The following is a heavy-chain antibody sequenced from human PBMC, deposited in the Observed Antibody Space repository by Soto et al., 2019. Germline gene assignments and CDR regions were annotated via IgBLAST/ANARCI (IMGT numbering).Heavy chain of an antibody. CDR1: GFTVSSNY. V-gene: IGHV3-66*01. Sequence: GGSLRLSCAASGFTVSSNYMTWVRQAPGKGLEWVSVIYSGGSTFYADSVRGRFTISRDNSKNTLYLQMNSLRVKDTAVYYCVRGIATPPAYWGQGTLVTVSS. J-gene: IGHJ4*02. D-gene: IGHD6-13*01. CDR3: VRGIATPPAY. CDR2: IYSGGST.